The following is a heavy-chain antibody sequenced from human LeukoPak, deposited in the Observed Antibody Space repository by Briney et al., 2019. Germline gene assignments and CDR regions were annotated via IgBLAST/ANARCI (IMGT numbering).Heavy chain of an antibody. CDR1: GFTFSSYA. V-gene: IGHV3-23*01. CDR2: ISGSGGST. Sequence: GGSLRLSCAASGFTFSSYAMSWVRQAPGKGLEWVSAISGSGGSTYYADSVKGRFTIYRDNSKNTLNLQMNSLRAEDTAVYYCARDRPYGGLNGFDYWGQGTLVTVSS. J-gene: IGHJ4*02. D-gene: IGHD4/OR15-4a*01. CDR3: ARDRPYGGLNGFDY.